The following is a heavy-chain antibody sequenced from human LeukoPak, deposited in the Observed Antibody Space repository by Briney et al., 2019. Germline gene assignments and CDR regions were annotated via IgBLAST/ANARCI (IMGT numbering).Heavy chain of an antibody. J-gene: IGHJ4*02. V-gene: IGHV3-11*05. D-gene: IGHD1-20*01. Sequence: PGGSLRLSCAASGFTFSDYYMSWIRQAPGKGLEWVSYISSSSSYTNYADSVKGRFTISRDNAKNSLYLQMNSLRAEDTAVYYCARDLGGGNWNDFDYWGQGTLVTVSS. CDR1: GFTFSDYY. CDR2: ISSSSSYT. CDR3: ARDLGGGNWNDFDY.